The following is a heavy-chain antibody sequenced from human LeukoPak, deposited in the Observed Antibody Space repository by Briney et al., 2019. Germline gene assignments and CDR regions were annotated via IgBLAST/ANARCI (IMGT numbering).Heavy chain of an antibody. D-gene: IGHD3-22*01. CDR3: ARDLYRIVVVPHYFDY. J-gene: IGHJ4*02. V-gene: IGHV3-7*01. Sequence: GGSLRLSCAASGFTFSSSWMSWVRQAPGKGLEWVVNIQQDGSDKYYVDSVKGRFTISRDNAKNSLYLQMNSLRAEDTAVYYCARDLYRIVVVPHYFDYWGQGTLVTVSS. CDR2: IQQDGSDK. CDR1: GFTFSSSW.